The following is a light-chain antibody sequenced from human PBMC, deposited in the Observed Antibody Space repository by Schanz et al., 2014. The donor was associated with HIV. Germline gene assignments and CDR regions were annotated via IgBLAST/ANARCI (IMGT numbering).Light chain of an antibody. CDR1: TSNIANNF. Sequence: QSVLTQPPSVSAAPGQKVTISCSGSTSNIANNFVSWYQQLPGTAPKLLIYDNYKRPSEIPDRFSGSKSGTSATLGITGLQTGDEADYYCASWDSSLSEVVFGGGTKLTVL. V-gene: IGLV1-51*01. CDR2: DNY. J-gene: IGLJ2*01. CDR3: ASWDSSLSEVV.